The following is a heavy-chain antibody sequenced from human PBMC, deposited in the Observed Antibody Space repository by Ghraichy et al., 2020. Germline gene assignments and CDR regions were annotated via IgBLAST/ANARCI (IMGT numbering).Heavy chain of an antibody. CDR1: GGSISSYY. CDR2: IYYSGST. V-gene: IGHV4-59*01. CDR3: ARDQNYGGLFDY. D-gene: IGHD4-17*01. J-gene: IGHJ4*02. Sequence: SETLSLTCNVSGGSISSYYWTWIRQPPGKGLEWIGYIYYSGSTNYNPSLKSRVTILVDTSKNQFSLNLTSVTAADTAVYYCARDQNYGGLFDYWGQGALVTVSS.